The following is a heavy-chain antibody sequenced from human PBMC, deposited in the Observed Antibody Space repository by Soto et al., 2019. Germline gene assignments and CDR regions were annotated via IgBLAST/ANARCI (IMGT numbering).Heavy chain of an antibody. CDR2: LNIAGTI. V-gene: IGHV4-4*07. J-gene: IGHJ2*01. CDR1: GASISSFN. D-gene: IGHD6-13*01. CDR3: ARDRGEYTSSWFWYFSH. Sequence: SETLSLTCSVSGASISSFNWNWVRQPAGKGPEWVGRLNIAGTINYNPSLKSRITMSMDTSKNQISLHLRSVTAADTAIYYCARDRGEYTSSWFWYFSHWGHGTLVTVS.